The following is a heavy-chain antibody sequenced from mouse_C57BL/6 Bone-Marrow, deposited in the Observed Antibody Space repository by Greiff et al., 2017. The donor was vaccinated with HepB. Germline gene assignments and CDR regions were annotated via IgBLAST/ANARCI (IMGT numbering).Heavy chain of an antibody. D-gene: IGHD1-1*01. V-gene: IGHV5-16*01. CDR1: GFTFSDYY. Sequence: EVKLVESEGGLVQPGSSMKLSCTASGFTFSDYYMAWVRQVPEKGLEWVANINYDGSSTYYLDSLKSRFIISRDNAKNILYLQMSSLKSEDTATYYGARDRPFITTFDVWGTGTTVTVSS. CDR3: ARDRPFITTFDV. CDR2: INYDGSST. J-gene: IGHJ1*03.